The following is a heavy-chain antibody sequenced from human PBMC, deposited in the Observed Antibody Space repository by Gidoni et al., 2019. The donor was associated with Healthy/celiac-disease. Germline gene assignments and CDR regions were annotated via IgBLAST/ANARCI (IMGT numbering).Heavy chain of an antibody. V-gene: IGHV3-49*03. CDR2: IRSKAYVGET. D-gene: IGHD3-9*01. CDR1: GFTFGDYA. J-gene: IGHJ5*02. Sequence: EVQLVESGGGLVQSGRSLSLSCTASGFTFGDYAMSWFRQATGKGLEWVGFIRSKAYVGETEYAASVKGRFTISRDDSKSIAYLQMNSLKTEDTAVYYCTRERLPYFDGTHWFDPWGQGTLVTVSS. CDR3: TRERLPYFDGTHWFDP.